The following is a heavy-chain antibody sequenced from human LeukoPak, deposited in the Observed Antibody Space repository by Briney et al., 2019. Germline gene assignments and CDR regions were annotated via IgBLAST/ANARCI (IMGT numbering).Heavy chain of an antibody. D-gene: IGHD3-22*01. J-gene: IGHJ5*02. CDR1: GYSISSGYY. Sequence: SSETLSLTCTVSGYSISSGYYWGWIRQPPGKGLEWIGSIYNSGSTYYNPSLKSRVTMSVDTSKNQFSLKLSSVTAADTAVYYCARDQTGYYDSSGYYYNWFDPWGQGTLVTVSS. CDR2: IYNSGST. V-gene: IGHV4-38-2*02. CDR3: ARDQTGYYDSSGYYYNWFDP.